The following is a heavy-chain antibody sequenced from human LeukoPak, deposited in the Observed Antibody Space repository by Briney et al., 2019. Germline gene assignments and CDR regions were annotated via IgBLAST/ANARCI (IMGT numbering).Heavy chain of an antibody. CDR3: AKGSSVLATLLDS. CDR2: ISWAGGSP. CDR1: GFTFGDYS. Sequence: PGGSLRLSRAASGFTFGDYSMHWVRQAPGKGLEWVSLISWAGGSPYYADSVKGRFTISRDNSKSSLYLQMNSLRSEDTALYYCAKGSSVLATLLDSWGQGTLVTVSS. D-gene: IGHD4/OR15-4a*01. J-gene: IGHJ4*02. V-gene: IGHV3-43*01.